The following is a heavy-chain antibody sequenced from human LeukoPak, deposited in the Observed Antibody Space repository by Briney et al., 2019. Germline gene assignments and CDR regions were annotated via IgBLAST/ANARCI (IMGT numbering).Heavy chain of an antibody. V-gene: IGHV3-21*01. CDR2: ISSSSSYI. CDR1: GFTFSSYS. J-gene: IGHJ4*02. CDR3: ARFNLAVAHDY. Sequence: PGGSQRLSCAASGFTFSSYSMNWVRQAPGNGLEWVSSISSSSSYIYYADSVKGRFTISRDNAKNSLYLQMNSLRAEDTAVYYCARFNLAVAHDYWGQGTLVTVSS. D-gene: IGHD6-19*01.